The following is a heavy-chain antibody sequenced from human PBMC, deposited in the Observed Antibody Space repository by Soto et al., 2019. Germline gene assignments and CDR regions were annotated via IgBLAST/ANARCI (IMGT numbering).Heavy chain of an antibody. J-gene: IGHJ6*02. CDR2: ISVYNGDT. V-gene: IGHV1-18*01. CDR1: GYRFTSYG. D-gene: IGHD1-7*01. Sequence: EASVKVSCKASGYRFTSYGISWVRQAPGQGLEWMGWISVYNGDTNYAQKLQGRLTMTTDTSTSTAYMELRSLRSDDTAVYYCARDPGNYRSYYYYKYGMDVWGQGTPVTVSS. CDR3: ARDPGNYRSYYYYKYGMDV.